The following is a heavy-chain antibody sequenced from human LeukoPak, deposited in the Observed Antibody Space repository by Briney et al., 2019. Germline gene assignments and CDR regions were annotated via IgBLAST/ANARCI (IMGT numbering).Heavy chain of an antibody. V-gene: IGHV1-2*02. Sequence: ASVRVSCKASGYTFTGYYLHWVRQAPGQGLEWMGWINPDSGGTNYAQGFQGRVTITRDTSIGTAYMELSRLRSDDTAVYYCARNTATNNYWGQGTLVTVSS. J-gene: IGHJ4*02. CDR1: GYTFTGYY. CDR3: ARNTATNNY. D-gene: IGHD5-18*01. CDR2: INPDSGGT.